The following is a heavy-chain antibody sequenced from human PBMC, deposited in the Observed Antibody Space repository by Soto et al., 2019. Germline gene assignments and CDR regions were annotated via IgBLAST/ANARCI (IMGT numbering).Heavy chain of an antibody. D-gene: IGHD4-17*01. CDR3: ARVSEHGDNDY. CDR1: GGSISSYY. Sequence: SETLSLTCTVSGGSISSYYGSWIRQPPGKGLEWIGFIYYTGSTNYNPSLKSRVTISVDTSKNQFSLKLSSVTAADTAVYYCARVSEHGDNDYWGQGTLVTVSS. J-gene: IGHJ4*02. V-gene: IGHV4-59*01. CDR2: IYYTGST.